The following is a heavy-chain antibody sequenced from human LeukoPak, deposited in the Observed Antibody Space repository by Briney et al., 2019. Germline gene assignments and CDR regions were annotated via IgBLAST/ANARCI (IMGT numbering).Heavy chain of an antibody. Sequence: SETLSLTCAVYGGSFSGYYWSWIRQPPGKGLEWIGEINHSGSTNYNTSLKSRVSISVDTSKNQFSLKLSSVTAADTAVYYCARVRDYRVVPAATPKKDYYYYYGMDVWGQGTTVTVSS. J-gene: IGHJ6*02. CDR3: ARVRDYRVVPAATPKKDYYYYYGMDV. D-gene: IGHD2-2*01. CDR2: INHSGST. V-gene: IGHV4-34*01. CDR1: GGSFSGYY.